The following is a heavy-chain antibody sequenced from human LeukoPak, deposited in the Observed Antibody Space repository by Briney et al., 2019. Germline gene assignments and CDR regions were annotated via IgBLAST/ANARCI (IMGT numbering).Heavy chain of an antibody. CDR2: IYYSGST. CDR3: ARSGPDIVVVPAASYDDAFDI. V-gene: IGHV4-59*01. Sequence: SETLSLTCTVSGGSISSYYWSWIRQPPGKGLEWIGYIYYSGSTNYNPSLKSRVTISVDTSKNQFSLKLSSVTAADTAVYYCARSGPDIVVVPAASYDDAFDIWGQGTMVTVSS. J-gene: IGHJ3*02. CDR1: GGSISSYY. D-gene: IGHD2-2*01.